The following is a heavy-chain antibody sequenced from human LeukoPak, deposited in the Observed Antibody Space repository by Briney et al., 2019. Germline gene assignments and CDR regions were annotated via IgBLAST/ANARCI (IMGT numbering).Heavy chain of an antibody. CDR2: MNPNSGNT. CDR1: GYTFTSYD. CDR3: ASRSGWYASPYFDL. V-gene: IGHV1-8*01. Sequence: ASVKVSGKAAGYTFTSYDINWVRQATGQRREGRGWMNPNSGNTGYAQKFQGRVTMTRDMSTTTVYMELSSLRSEDTAVYYCASRSGWYASPYFDLWGRGTLVTVSS. D-gene: IGHD6-19*01. J-gene: IGHJ2*01.